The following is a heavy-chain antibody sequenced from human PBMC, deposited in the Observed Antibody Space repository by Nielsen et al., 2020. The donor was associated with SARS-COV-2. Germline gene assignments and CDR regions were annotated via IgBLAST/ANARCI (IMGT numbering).Heavy chain of an antibody. J-gene: IGHJ5*02. Sequence: SETLSLTCTVSGGSISSSSYYWGWIRQPPGKGLEWIGSIYYSGSTYYNPSLKSRVTISVDTSKNQFSLKLSSVTAADTAVYYCARAGDSSSWYFSNWFDPWGQGTLVTVSS. V-gene: IGHV4-39*07. CDR1: GGSISSSSYY. CDR3: ARAGDSSSWYFSNWFDP. D-gene: IGHD6-13*01. CDR2: IYYSGST.